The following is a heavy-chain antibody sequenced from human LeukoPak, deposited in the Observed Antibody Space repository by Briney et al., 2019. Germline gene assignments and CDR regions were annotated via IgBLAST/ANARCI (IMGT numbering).Heavy chain of an antibody. Sequence: VASAKVSCKASGGTFSSYAISWVRQAPGQGLEWMGGIIPIFGTANYAQKFQGRVTITTDESTSTAYMELSSLRAEDTAVYYCAEDTSDNYSSSWWGNYYMDVWGKGTTVTVSS. J-gene: IGHJ6*03. D-gene: IGHD6-13*01. CDR1: GGTFSSYA. CDR2: IIPIFGTA. V-gene: IGHV1-69*05. CDR3: AEDTSDNYSSSWWGNYYMDV.